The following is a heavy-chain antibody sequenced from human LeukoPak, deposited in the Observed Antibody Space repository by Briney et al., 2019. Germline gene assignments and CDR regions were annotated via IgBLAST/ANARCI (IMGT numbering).Heavy chain of an antibody. D-gene: IGHD6-25*01. V-gene: IGHV3-23*01. CDR1: EFTFRSHV. CDR3: AKDLAYAATDYYYYYGMDV. CDR2: IVGSGSTT. J-gene: IGHJ6*02. Sequence: GGALRLSCAASEFTFRSHVMSWVRQAPGKGLEWISPIVGSGSTTHYADSVKGRFTISRDNSKNTLYLQMNSLRAEDTAVYYCAKDLAYAATDYYYYYGMDVWGQGTTVTVSS.